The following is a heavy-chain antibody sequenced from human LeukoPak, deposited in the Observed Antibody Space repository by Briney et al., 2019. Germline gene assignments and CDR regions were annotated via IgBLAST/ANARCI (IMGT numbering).Heavy chain of an antibody. CDR1: GYTFTGYY. J-gene: IGHJ4*02. CDR2: INPNNGGT. D-gene: IGHD6-19*01. V-gene: IGHV1-2*02. Sequence: ASVKVSCKASGYTFTGYYMHWVRQAPGQGLEWMGWINPNNGGTNYAQRFQGRVTMTSDTSISTAYMDLSRLRSDDTAVYYCARAPTGWNYFDFWGQGTLVTVSS. CDR3: ARAPTGWNYFDF.